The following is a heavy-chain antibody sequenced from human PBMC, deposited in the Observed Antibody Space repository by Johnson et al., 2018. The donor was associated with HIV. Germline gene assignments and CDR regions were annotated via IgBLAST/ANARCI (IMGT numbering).Heavy chain of an antibody. V-gene: IGHV3-33*05. CDR3: AKDLGSYQYLGDAFDI. CDR1: GFIFSSYG. J-gene: IGHJ3*02. CDR2: ISSDGSNK. Sequence: QVQLVESGGGVVQPGGSLRLSCAASGFIFSSYGMHWVRQAPGKGLEWVAVISSDGSNKYYADSVKGRFTISRDNSKNTLYLQMNSLRAEDTAVYYCAKDLGSYQYLGDAFDIWGQGTMVTVSS. D-gene: IGHD1-26*01.